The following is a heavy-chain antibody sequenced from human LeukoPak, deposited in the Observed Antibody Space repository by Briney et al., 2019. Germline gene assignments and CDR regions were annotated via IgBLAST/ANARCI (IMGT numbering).Heavy chain of an antibody. CDR2: ISPDSNYK. J-gene: IGHJ6*03. CDR1: GFTFSTYS. CDR3: AKDQSLYYYYYMDV. V-gene: IGHV3-21*01. Sequence: GGSLRLSCAASGFTFSTYSMNWLRLAPGKGLEWVSSISPDSNYKYYVDSVKGRFTISRDNAKSSLYLQMNSLRAEDTAVYYCAKDQSLYYYYYMDVWGKGTTVTVSS.